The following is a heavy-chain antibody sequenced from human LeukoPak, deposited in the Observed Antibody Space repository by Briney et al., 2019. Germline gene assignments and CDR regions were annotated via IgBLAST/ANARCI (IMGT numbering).Heavy chain of an antibody. V-gene: IGHV4-59*01. Sequence: SETLSLTCTVSGGSISSYYWSWIRQPPGKGLEWIGYIYYSGSTNYNPSLKSRVTISVDTSKNQFSLKLSSVTAADTAVYYCAREGIVVVPAAIRAFDIWGQGTMVTVSS. CDR1: GGSISSYY. D-gene: IGHD2-2*02. J-gene: IGHJ3*02. CDR3: AREGIVVVPAAIRAFDI. CDR2: IYYSGST.